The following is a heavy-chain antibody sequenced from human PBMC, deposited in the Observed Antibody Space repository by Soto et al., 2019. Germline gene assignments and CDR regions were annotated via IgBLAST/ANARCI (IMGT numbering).Heavy chain of an antibody. Sequence: PSETLSLTCTVSGGSISSSSYYWGWIRQPPGKGLEWIGSIYYSGSTYYNPSLKSRVTISVDTSKNQFSLKLSSVTAADTAVYYCARQPGYSLDGYFDYWGQGTLVTVSS. J-gene: IGHJ4*02. CDR2: IYYSGST. D-gene: IGHD6-13*01. V-gene: IGHV4-39*01. CDR1: GGSISSSSYY. CDR3: ARQPGYSLDGYFDY.